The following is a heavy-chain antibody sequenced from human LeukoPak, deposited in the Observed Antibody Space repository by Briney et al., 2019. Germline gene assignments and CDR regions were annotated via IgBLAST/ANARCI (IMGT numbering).Heavy chain of an antibody. CDR3: ARSHYYDSSGQYNWFDP. V-gene: IGHV1-2*02. J-gene: IGHJ5*02. CDR2: INPNSGGT. Sequence: ASVKVSCKASGYTFTGYYMHWVRQAPGQGLEWMGWINPNSGGTNYAQKFQGRVTMTRDTSISTAYMELSRLRSDDTAVYYCARSHYYDSSGQYNWFDPWGQGTLVTVSS. D-gene: IGHD3-22*01. CDR1: GYTFTGYY.